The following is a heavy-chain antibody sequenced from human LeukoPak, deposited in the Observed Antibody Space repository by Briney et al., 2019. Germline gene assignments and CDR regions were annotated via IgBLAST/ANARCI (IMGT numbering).Heavy chain of an antibody. CDR1: GGSISSSSYY. J-gene: IGHJ3*02. D-gene: IGHD6-6*01. V-gene: IGHV4-39*02. Sequence: SETLSLTCTVSGGSISSSSYYWCWIRQPPGKGLEWIGSIYYSGSTYYNPSLKSRVTISVDTSKNQFSLKLSSVTAADTAVYYCARDQEEQLVHAFDIWGQGTMVTVSS. CDR2: IYYSGST. CDR3: ARDQEEQLVHAFDI.